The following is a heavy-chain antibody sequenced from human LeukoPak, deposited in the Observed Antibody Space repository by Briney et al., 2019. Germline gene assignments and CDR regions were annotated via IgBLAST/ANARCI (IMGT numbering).Heavy chain of an antibody. V-gene: IGHV3-33*01. CDR3: AREARVTATPYYFDY. D-gene: IGHD2-21*02. J-gene: IGHJ4*02. CDR2: IWYDGSNK. CDR1: GFTFSSYG. Sequence: PGGSLRLSCAASGFTFSSYGMHWVRQAPGKGLEWVAVIWYDGSNKYYADSVKGRFTISRDNSKNTLYLQMNSLRAEDTAVYYCAREARVTATPYYFDYWGQGTLVTVSS.